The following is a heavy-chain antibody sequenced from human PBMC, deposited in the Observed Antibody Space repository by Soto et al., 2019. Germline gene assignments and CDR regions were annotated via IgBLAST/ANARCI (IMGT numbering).Heavy chain of an antibody. D-gene: IGHD3-22*01. CDR3: AKSGDSSGYLNWFDP. CDR1: GFTFSNYA. CDR2: ISGSGGST. V-gene: IGHV3-23*01. J-gene: IGHJ5*02. Sequence: EVQLLESGGGLVQPGGSLRLSCAASGFTFSNYAMSWVRQAQGKGLEWVSGISGSGGSTYYADSVKGRFTISRDNSKNTLYLQMNSLRAEDTAVYYRAKSGDSSGYLNWFDPWGQGTLVTVSS.